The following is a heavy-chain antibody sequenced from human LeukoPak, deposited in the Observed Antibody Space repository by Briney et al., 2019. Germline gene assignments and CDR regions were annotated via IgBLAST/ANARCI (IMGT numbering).Heavy chain of an antibody. J-gene: IGHJ4*02. D-gene: IGHD3-9*01. Sequence: GGSLRLSCAASGFTFSSYAMSWVRQAPGKGLEWVSAISGSGGSTYYADSVKGRFTISRDNSKNTLYLQMNSLRAEDTAVYYCAKPYDILTGYYRAYFDYWGQGTLVTVSS. CDR1: GFTFSSYA. CDR2: ISGSGGST. CDR3: AKPYDILTGYYRAYFDY. V-gene: IGHV3-23*01.